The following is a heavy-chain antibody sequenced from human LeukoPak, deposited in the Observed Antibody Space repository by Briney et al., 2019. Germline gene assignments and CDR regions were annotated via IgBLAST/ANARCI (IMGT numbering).Heavy chain of an antibody. V-gene: IGHV3-7*01. CDR1: GFTFSTYW. CDR2: IKEDGSEK. J-gene: IGHJ4*02. Sequence: GGSLRLSCAASGFTFSTYWMSWVSQAPGKGLEWVANIKEDGSEKYYGDSVKGRFTISRDNAKNSLYLQMNSLRAEDTAVYYCARDSSGYQWGQGTLVTVSS. D-gene: IGHD3-22*01. CDR3: ARDSSGYQ.